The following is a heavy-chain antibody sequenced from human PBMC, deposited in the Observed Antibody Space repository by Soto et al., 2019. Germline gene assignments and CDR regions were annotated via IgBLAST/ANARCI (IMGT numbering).Heavy chain of an antibody. J-gene: IGHJ5*02. CDR3: ARMETFGSLNWFDP. CDR2: MNPGSGDT. Sequence: ASVKVSCKASGYSFTNNDVSWVRQATGQGLEWMGWMNPGSGDTGYAQKFQGRVTMTRDIAIATAYMELSSLRSDDTAIYYCARMETFGSLNWFDPWGQGTLVTVS. V-gene: IGHV1-8*01. D-gene: IGHD3-16*01. CDR1: GYSFTNND.